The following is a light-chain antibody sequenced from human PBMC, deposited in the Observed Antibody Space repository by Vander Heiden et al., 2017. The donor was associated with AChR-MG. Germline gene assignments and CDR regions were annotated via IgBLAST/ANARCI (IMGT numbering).Light chain of an antibody. CDR2: EDN. J-gene: IGLJ2*01. CDR3: QSYDDTNHGV. V-gene: IGLV6-57*03. Sequence: NFVLTQPHSVSESPGTTVTISCTRSGGSIASNYVQWYQQRPGSAPTTVIFEDNHRPSGVPDRFSGSIDSSSNSASLIISGLKTEDEADYYCQSYDDTNHGVFGGGTKLTV. CDR1: GGSIASNY.